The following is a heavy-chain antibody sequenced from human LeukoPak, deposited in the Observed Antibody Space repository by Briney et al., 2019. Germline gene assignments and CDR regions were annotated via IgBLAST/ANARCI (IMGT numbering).Heavy chain of an antibody. J-gene: IGHJ3*02. CDR2: ISGSGGST. CDR3: AKPLGRITTIVVVIGFGAFDI. V-gene: IGHV3-23*01. CDR1: GFTFSSYA. D-gene: IGHD3-22*01. Sequence: QPGGSLRLSCAASGFTFSSYAMSWVRQAPGKGLEWVSAISGSGGSTYYADSVKGRFTISRDNSKNTLYLQMNSLRAEDTAVYYCAKPLGRITTIVVVIGFGAFDIWGQGTMVTVSS.